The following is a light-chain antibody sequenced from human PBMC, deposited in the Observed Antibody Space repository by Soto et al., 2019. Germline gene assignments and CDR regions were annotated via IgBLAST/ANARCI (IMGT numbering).Light chain of an antibody. V-gene: IGLV2-14*03. CDR2: DVN. Sequence: QSALTQPASVSGSPGQSITISCTGTSSDVGGYNYVSGYQPHPGKAPKLMIYDVNNRPSGVSYRFSGSKSGNTASLTISGLQAEDEADYYFSSYTSSSTSVEFGGGTKVTVL. J-gene: IGLJ2*01. CDR1: SSDVGGYNY. CDR3: SSYTSSSTSVE.